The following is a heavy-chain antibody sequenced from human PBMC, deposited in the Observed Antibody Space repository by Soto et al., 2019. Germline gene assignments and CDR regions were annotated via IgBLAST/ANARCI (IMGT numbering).Heavy chain of an antibody. V-gene: IGHV3-74*01. CDR1: GITISDYW. Sequence: EVQLVESGGGVVQPGGSLRLSCAASGITISDYWMSWVRQVPGKGPEWVSRIKNDGSVTSYADSVKGRFSISRDNAKNTRYLKMNSLRAEDTAVYYCARSDWFDPWGQGTLVTVSS. CDR3: ARSDWFDP. J-gene: IGHJ5*02. CDR2: IKNDGSVT.